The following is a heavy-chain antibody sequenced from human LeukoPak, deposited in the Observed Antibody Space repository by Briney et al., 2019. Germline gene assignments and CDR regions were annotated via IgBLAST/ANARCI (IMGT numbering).Heavy chain of an antibody. J-gene: IGHJ4*02. CDR1: GFTFSDYS. D-gene: IGHD4-11*01. CDR2: ISSSSSYI. CDR3: ARDQDYSNYVLFDY. V-gene: IGHV3-21*01. Sequence: PGGSLRLSCAASGFTFSDYSMNWVRQAPGKGLEWVSSISSSSSYIYYADSVKGRFTISRDNAKNSLYLQMNSLRAEDTAVYYCARDQDYSNYVLFDYWGQGTLVTVPS.